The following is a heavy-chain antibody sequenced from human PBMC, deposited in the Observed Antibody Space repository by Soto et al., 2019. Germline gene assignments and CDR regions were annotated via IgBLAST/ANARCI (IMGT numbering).Heavy chain of an antibody. V-gene: IGHV1-8*01. CDR3: ARDKQQQLVNELDY. Sequence: ASVKVSCKASGYTFTSYDINWVRQATGQGLEWMGWMNPNSGNTGYAQKFQGRVTMTRNTSISTAYMELSSLRSEDTAVYYCARDKQQQLVNELDYWGQGTLVTVSS. D-gene: IGHD6-13*01. J-gene: IGHJ4*02. CDR2: MNPNSGNT. CDR1: GYTFTSYD.